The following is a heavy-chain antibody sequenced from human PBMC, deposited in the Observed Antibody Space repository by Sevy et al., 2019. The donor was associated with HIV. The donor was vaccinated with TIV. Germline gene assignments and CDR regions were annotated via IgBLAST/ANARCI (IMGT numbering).Heavy chain of an antibody. CDR3: ARGTLRRGYSYGFYDY. V-gene: IGHV3-20*04. J-gene: IGHJ4*02. CDR2: INWNGGST. D-gene: IGHD5-18*01. Sequence: GGSLRLSCAASGFTFDDYGMSWVRQAPGKGLEWVSGINWNGGSTGYADSVKGRFTISRDNAKNYLYLQMNSLSAEDTALYYCARGTLRRGYSYGFYDYWGQGTLVTVSS. CDR1: GFTFDDYG.